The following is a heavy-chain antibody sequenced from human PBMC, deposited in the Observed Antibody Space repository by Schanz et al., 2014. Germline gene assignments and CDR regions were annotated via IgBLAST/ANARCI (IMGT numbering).Heavy chain of an antibody. J-gene: IGHJ4*02. Sequence: QVQLLESGGGLVQPGESLRLSCAASGITLSGYGLHWVRQAPGKGLEWVGFISFDGRNTGYAHSVKGRFTISRDNSKNTVNLQMNSLRAEDTAVYYCAKEKEEVAADGSFFDYWGQGTLATVSS. CDR3: AKEKEEVAADGSFFDY. CDR2: ISFDGRNT. V-gene: IGHV3-30*18. D-gene: IGHD6-13*01. CDR1: GITLSGYG.